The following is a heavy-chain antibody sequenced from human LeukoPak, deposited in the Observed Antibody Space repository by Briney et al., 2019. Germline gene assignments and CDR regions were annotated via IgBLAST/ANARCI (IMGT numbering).Heavy chain of an antibody. CDR3: ARDWITDDY. V-gene: IGHV3-30*03. Sequence: PGGSLRLSCAASGFTFSSYSMNWVRQAPGKGLEWVAVISYDGSNKYYADSVKGRFTISRDNSKNTLYLQMNSLRAEDTAVYYCARDWITDDYWGQGTLVTVSS. J-gene: IGHJ4*02. CDR1: GFTFSSYS. CDR2: ISYDGSNK. D-gene: IGHD3-16*01.